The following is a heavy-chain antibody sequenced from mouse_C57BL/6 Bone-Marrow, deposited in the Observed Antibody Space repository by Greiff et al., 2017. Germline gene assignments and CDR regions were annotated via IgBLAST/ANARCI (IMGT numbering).Heavy chain of an antibody. V-gene: IGHV5-12*01. CDR2: ISNGGGST. D-gene: IGHD2-3*01. CDR1: GFTFSDYY. J-gene: IGHJ4*01. CDR3: ARHDGYYSYAMDY. Sequence: EVMLVESGGGLVQPGGSLKLSCAASGFTFSDYYMYWVRQTPEKRLEWVAYISNGGGSTYYPDTVKGRFTISRDNAKNTLYLQMSRLKSEDTAMYYCARHDGYYSYAMDYWGQGTSVTVSS.